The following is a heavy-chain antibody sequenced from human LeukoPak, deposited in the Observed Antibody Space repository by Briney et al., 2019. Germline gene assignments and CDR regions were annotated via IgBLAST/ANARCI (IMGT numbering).Heavy chain of an antibody. D-gene: IGHD2-2*01. CDR3: ARDLMYCDTMSCYDGDFDY. CDR1: GYSFINFG. CDR2: ISAYNHNT. V-gene: IGHV1-18*01. J-gene: IGHJ4*02. Sequence: AGVTVSCKASGYSFINFGLSWVRQAPGQGLEWVGWISAYNHNTNYAQKFQGRVTMTIDTSTTTVYMELRSLRSDDTAIYYCARDLMYCDTMSCYDGDFDYWGQGTPVTVSS.